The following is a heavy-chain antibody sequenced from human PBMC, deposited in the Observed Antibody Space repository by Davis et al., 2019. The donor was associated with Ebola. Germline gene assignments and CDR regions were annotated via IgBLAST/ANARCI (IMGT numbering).Heavy chain of an antibody. CDR1: GGTFSSYA. V-gene: IGHV1-69*13. CDR3: ASPRWLSGENWFDP. Sequence: SVKVSCKASGGTFSSYAISWVRQAPGQGLEWMGGIIPIFGTANYAQKFQGRVTITADESTSTAYMELSSLRSEDTAVYYCASPRWLSGENWFDPWGQGPLVTVSS. D-gene: IGHD3-22*01. CDR2: IIPIFGTA. J-gene: IGHJ5*02.